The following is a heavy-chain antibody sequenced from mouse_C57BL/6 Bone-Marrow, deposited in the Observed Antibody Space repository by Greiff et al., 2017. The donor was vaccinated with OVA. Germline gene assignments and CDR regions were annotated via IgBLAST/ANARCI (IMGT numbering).Heavy chain of an antibody. CDR2: IYPGSGNT. CDR3: ARSANWAYWYFDV. V-gene: IGHV1-76*01. CDR1: GYTFTDYY. D-gene: IGHD4-1*01. J-gene: IGHJ1*03. Sequence: VQLQQSGAELVRPGASVKLSCKASGYTFTDYYINWVKQRPGQGLEWIARIYPGSGNTYYNEKFKGKATLTAEKSSSTAYMQLSSLTSEDSAVYFCARSANWAYWYFDVWGTGTTVTVSS.